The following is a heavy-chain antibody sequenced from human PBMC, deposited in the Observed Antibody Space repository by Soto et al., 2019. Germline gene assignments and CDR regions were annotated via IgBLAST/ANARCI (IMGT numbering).Heavy chain of an antibody. J-gene: IGHJ4*02. D-gene: IGHD3-22*01. CDR1: GGTFSSYA. CDR2: IIPIFGTA. V-gene: IGHV1-69*01. Sequence: QVQLVQSGAEVKKPESSVKVSCKASGGTFSSYAISWVRQAPGQGLEWMGGIIPIFGTANYAQKFQGRVTITVDESTSTASMELSSLRSEDTAVYYCARRFTDSSGYYYFDYWGQGTLVTVSS. CDR3: ARRFTDSSGYYYFDY.